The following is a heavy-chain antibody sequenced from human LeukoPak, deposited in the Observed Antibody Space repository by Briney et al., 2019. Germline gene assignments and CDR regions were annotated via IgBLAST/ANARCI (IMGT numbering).Heavy chain of an antibody. V-gene: IGHV3-30*18. Sequence: PGGSLRLSCAASGFTFSSYGMHWVRQAPGKGLEWVAVISYDGNNQYYADSVKGRFTISRDNSKNTLYLQMNSLRPEDTAVYYCAKGDSSGYYALNRGYQFDYWGQGTLVPVSS. J-gene: IGHJ4*02. CDR1: GFTFSSYG. CDR3: AKGDSSGYYALNRGYQFDY. D-gene: IGHD3-22*01. CDR2: ISYDGNNQ.